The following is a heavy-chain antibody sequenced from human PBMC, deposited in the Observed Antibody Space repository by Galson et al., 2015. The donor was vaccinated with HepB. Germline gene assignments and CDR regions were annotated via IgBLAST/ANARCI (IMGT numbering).Heavy chain of an antibody. D-gene: IGHD5-18*01. Sequence: SLRLSCAASGFTFSSYAMSWVRQAPGKGLEWVSAISGSGGSTYYADSVKGRFTISRDNAKNSLYLQMNSLRAEDTAVYYCARDPATTGYSYALYYFDYWGQGTLVTVSS. CDR1: GFTFSSYA. V-gene: IGHV3-23*01. CDR2: ISGSGGST. J-gene: IGHJ4*02. CDR3: ARDPATTGYSYALYYFDY.